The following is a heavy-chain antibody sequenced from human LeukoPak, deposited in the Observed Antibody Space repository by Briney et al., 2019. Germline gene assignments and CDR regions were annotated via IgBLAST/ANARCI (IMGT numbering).Heavy chain of an antibody. CDR2: ISAYNGNT. CDR3: ARDGSSGYYEDWFDP. Sequence: ASVKVSCKASGYTFTSYGISWVRQAPGQGLEWMGWISAYNGNTNYAQKPQGRVTMTTDTSTSTAYMELRSLRSDDTAVYYCARDGSSGYYEDWFDPWGQGTLVTVSS. CDR1: GYTFTSYG. V-gene: IGHV1-18*01. D-gene: IGHD3-22*01. J-gene: IGHJ5*02.